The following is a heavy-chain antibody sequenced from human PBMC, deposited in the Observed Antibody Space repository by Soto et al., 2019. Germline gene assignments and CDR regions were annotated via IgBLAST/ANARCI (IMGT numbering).Heavy chain of an antibody. D-gene: IGHD6-6*01. V-gene: IGHV1-18*04. CDR3: ARYFMYTSSPDSWFDP. CDR1: GFNFISYG. Sequence: QVLLVQSGGEVKKPGASVKVSCKASGFNFISYGINWVRQAPGQGLEWMGWMSGYDGKTVYAHSVQDRVTMTTDATTGTAYMELRGLRSADTAIYYCARYFMYTSSPDSWFDPWGQGTLVTVTS. J-gene: IGHJ5*02. CDR2: MSGYDGKT.